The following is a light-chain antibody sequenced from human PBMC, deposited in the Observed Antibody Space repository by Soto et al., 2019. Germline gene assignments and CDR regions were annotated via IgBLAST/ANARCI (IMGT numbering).Light chain of an antibody. CDR3: QQYNSNPHT. Sequence: DIQMTQSPSTLSASVGDRVTITCRASQSFTWLAWYQQKPGKAPNLLIYKTSILESGVPSRFSGSGSWTEFTLTISTLQPDDFAADDGQQYNSNPHTCGGGTWVEIK. CDR1: QSFTW. V-gene: IGKV1-5*03. J-gene: IGKJ4*01. CDR2: KTS.